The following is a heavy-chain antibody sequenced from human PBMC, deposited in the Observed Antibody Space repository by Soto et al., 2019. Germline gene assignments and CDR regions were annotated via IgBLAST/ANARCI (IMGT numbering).Heavy chain of an antibody. CDR2: IYYSGST. D-gene: IGHD1-26*01. J-gene: IGHJ2*01. CDR3: ARSPAGGSYYCWYFDL. Sequence: QLQLQESGPGLVKPSETLSLTCTVSGGSISSSSYYWGWIRQPPGKGLEWIGSIYYSGSTYYNPSLKGRVTISVDTSKNQFSLKLSSVTAADTAVYYCARSPAGGSYYCWYFDLWGRGTLVTVSS. CDR1: GGSISSSSYY. V-gene: IGHV4-39*01.